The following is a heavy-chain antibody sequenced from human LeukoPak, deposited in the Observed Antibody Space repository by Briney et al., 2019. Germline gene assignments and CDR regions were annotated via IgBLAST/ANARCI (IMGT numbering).Heavy chain of an antibody. CDR3: ARAAVSRGSLTTFDY. D-gene: IGHD2/OR15-2a*01. CDR1: GGSTSSYY. CDR2: IYTSGST. V-gene: IGHV4-4*07. Sequence: SETLSLTCTVSGGSTSSYYWSWIRQPAGKGLEWIGRIYTSGSTNYNPSLKSRVTMSVDTSKNQFSLKLSSVTAADTAVYYCARAAVSRGSLTTFDYWGRGTLVTVSS. J-gene: IGHJ4*02.